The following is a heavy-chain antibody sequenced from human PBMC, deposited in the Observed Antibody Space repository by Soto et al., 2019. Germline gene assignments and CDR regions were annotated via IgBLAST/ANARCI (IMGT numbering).Heavy chain of an antibody. CDR2: IYHSGST. Sequence: SETLWLTCAVSGGSISSSNRWRWVRQPPGKELEWMGEIYHSGSTNYNPSLKSRVTISVDKSKNQFSLKLSSVTAADTAVYYCASGKGYYDILTGYPKPYWYFDLWGRGTRVTVS. V-gene: IGHV4-4*02. CDR3: ASGKGYYDILTGYPKPYWYFDL. CDR1: GGSISSSNR. D-gene: IGHD3-9*01. J-gene: IGHJ2*01.